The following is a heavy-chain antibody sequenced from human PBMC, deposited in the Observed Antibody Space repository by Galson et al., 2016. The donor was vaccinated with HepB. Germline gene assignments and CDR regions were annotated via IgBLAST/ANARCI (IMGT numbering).Heavy chain of an antibody. J-gene: IGHJ4*02. CDR1: GFTFRNYW. D-gene: IGHD3-10*01. CDR3: ARGDGTGYQQSPDY. Sequence: SLRLSCAASGFTFRNYWMNWVRQAPGKGLEWVSRLVSDGSSATYADSVKGRFTSSSDNARNTCYLQMKSLSAEDTAVYYCARGDGTGYQQSPDYWGQGTLVTVSS. CDR2: LVSDGSSA. V-gene: IGHV3-74*01.